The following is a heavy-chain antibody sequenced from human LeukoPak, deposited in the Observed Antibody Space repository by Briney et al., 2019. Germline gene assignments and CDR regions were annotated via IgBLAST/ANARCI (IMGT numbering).Heavy chain of an antibody. D-gene: IGHD5/OR15-5a*01. Sequence: GESLRLSCEASGFSFSTYAMNWVRQVPEKGLEWVSTIGGSDDTTSYADSVKGRFTISSDYSKNTLYLQMNNLRAEGTAVYFCAKGLVFHDNYFDYWGQGTLVTVSS. CDR1: GFSFSTYA. J-gene: IGHJ4*02. CDR2: IGGSDDTT. CDR3: AKGLVFHDNYFDY. V-gene: IGHV3-23*01.